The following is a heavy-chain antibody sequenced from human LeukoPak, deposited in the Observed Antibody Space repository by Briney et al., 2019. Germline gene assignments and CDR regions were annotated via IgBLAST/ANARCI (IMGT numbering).Heavy chain of an antibody. D-gene: IGHD1-26*01. CDR2: IIPIFGTA. CDR1: GGTFTSYA. J-gene: IGHJ6*03. V-gene: IGHV1-69*05. Sequence: ASVKVSCKASGGTFTSYAISWVRQAPGQGLEWMGGIIPIFGTANYAQKFQGRVTITTDESTSTAYMELSSLRSEDTAVYYCASGSYSYYYYMDVWGKGTTVTVSS. CDR3: ASGSYSYYYYMDV.